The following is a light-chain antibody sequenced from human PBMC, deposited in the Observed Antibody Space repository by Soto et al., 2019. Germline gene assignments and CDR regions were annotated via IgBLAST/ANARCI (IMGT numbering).Light chain of an antibody. J-gene: IGLJ1*01. Sequence: QSVLTQPASVSGSPGQSITVSCTGTSSDVGGHNYVSWFQQHPGQAPMLLIYEVTTRPSGVSTRFSGSKSGNTASLTISGLQAEDEADYHCSSYSSSGTLFVFGTGTKVTVL. CDR3: SSYSSSGTLFV. CDR2: EVT. V-gene: IGLV2-14*01. CDR1: SSDVGGHNY.